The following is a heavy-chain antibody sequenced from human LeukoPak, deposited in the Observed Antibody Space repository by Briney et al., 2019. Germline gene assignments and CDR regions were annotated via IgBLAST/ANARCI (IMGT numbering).Heavy chain of an antibody. CDR1: GGTFSSYA. V-gene: IGHV1-69*05. CDR3: ARGRNFNYYDSSNYMDV. D-gene: IGHD3-22*01. Sequence: ASVKVSCKASGGTFSSYAISWVRQAPGQGLEWRGRVIPIFGTANYAQKFQGRVTITTDESTSTAYMELSSLRSEDTAVYYCARGRNFNYYDSSNYMDVWGKGTTVTVSS. CDR2: VIPIFGTA. J-gene: IGHJ6*03.